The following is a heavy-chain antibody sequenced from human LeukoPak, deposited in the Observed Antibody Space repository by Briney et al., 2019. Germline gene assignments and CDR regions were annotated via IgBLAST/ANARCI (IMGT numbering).Heavy chain of an antibody. J-gene: IGHJ4*02. CDR2: ISGSGGTT. V-gene: IGHV3-23*01. CDR1: GFTFSNYA. Sequence: GGSLRLSCAASGFTFSNYAMSWVRQNPGKGLEWVSIISGSGGTTYYADSVKGRFTISRDNAKNSLYLQMNSLRAEDTAVYYCAKGRYCSSTSCRKNFDYWGQGTLVTVSS. CDR3: AKGRYCSSTSCRKNFDY. D-gene: IGHD2-2*01.